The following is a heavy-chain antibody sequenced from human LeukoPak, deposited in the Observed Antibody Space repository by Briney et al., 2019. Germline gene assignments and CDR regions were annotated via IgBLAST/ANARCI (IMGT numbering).Heavy chain of an antibody. CDR2: INSDGSST. Sequence: GGSLRLSCAASGFTFSSYWMHWVRQAPGKGLVWISRINSDGSSTSYADSVKGRFTISRDNAKNTLYLQMNSLRAEDTAVYYCARGRRDGYTNRGYWGQGTLVTVSS. CDR3: ARGRRDGYTNRGY. D-gene: IGHD5-24*01. J-gene: IGHJ4*02. CDR1: GFTFSSYW. V-gene: IGHV3-74*01.